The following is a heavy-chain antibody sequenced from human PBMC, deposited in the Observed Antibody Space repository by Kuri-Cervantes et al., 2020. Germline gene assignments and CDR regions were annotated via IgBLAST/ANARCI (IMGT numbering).Heavy chain of an antibody. D-gene: IGHD2-21*02. CDR1: GFTFDDYA. CDR2: ISNPSSYI. CDR3: ARDLDIVVVTAIPGGADY. J-gene: IGHJ4*02. V-gene: IGHV3-21*03. Sequence: GESLKISCAASGFTFDDYAMNWVRQAPGKGLEWVSSISNPSSYIYYADSVKGRFTISRDNAKNSLYLQMNSLRAEDTAVYYCARDLDIVVVTAIPGGADYWGQGTLVTVSS.